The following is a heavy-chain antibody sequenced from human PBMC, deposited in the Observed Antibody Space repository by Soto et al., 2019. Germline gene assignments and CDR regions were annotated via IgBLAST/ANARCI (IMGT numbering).Heavy chain of an antibody. Sequence: GESLQISCTGSGYRFTSYWISWVRQMHGKGLEWMGRIDPSDSYTNYSPSFQGHVTISADKSISTAYLQWSSLRASDTAMYYCARPQNYDSSGARRKDAFDIWGQGTMVTVSS. CDR2: IDPSDSYT. J-gene: IGHJ3*02. CDR1: GYRFTSYW. CDR3: ARPQNYDSSGARRKDAFDI. V-gene: IGHV5-10-1*01. D-gene: IGHD3-22*01.